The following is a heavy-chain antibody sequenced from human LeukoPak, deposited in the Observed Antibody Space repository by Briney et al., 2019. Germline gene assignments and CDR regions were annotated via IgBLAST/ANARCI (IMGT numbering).Heavy chain of an antibody. CDR3: TTVPYCSGGSCDY. J-gene: IGHJ4*02. Sequence: GGSLRLSCAASGFTFSNAWMSRVRQAPGKGLEWVGRIKSKTDGGTTDYAAPVKGRFTISRDDSKNTLYLQMNSLKTEDTAVYYCTTVPYCSGGSCDYWGQGTLVTVSS. V-gene: IGHV3-15*01. CDR2: IKSKTDGGTT. D-gene: IGHD2-15*01. CDR1: GFTFSNAW.